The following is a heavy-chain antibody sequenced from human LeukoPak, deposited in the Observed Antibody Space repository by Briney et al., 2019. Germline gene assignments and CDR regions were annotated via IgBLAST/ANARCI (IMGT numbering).Heavy chain of an antibody. CDR1: GFTFSSYE. CDR2: ISSSGSTI. J-gene: IGHJ3*02. V-gene: IGHV3-48*03. D-gene: IGHD6-13*01. CDR3: ASPQERYSSSWYNDVFDI. Sequence: GGSLRLSCAASGFTFSSYEMNWVRQAPGKGLEWVSYISSSGSTIYYADSVKGRFTISRDNAKNSLYLQMNSLTAEDTAVYYCASPQERYSSSWYNDVFDIWGQGTMVTVSS.